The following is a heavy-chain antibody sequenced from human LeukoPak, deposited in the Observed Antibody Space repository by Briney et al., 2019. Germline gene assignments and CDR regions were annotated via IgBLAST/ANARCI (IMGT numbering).Heavy chain of an antibody. CDR2: ISAYNANT. CDR1: GYTFTSYG. V-gene: IGHV1-18*01. J-gene: IGHJ4*02. CDR3: ARDLVVVAAAPFGY. D-gene: IGHD2-15*01. Sequence: ASVKVSGKASGYTFTSYGITWVRQAPGQGLEWRGWISAYNANTNDAQKLQGRVTMTADSSTNPAYMELRSLRSDDTAVYYCARDLVVVAAAPFGYWGQGTLVTVSS.